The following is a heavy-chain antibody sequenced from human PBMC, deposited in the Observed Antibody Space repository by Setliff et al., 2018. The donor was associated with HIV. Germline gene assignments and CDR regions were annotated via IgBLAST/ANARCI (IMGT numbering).Heavy chain of an antibody. CDR2: VSHTGNT. J-gene: IGHJ4*02. D-gene: IGHD1-26*01. Sequence: FTCTVSGDSINTHYWSWIRQPPGKGLEWIGYVSHTGNTNSNPSLKSRITISVDTSKNEFSLRLRSVTAADTAIYYCARSTVGVGATFPWGRGTLVTVSS. V-gene: IGHV4-59*11. CDR1: GDSINTHY. CDR3: ARSTVGVGATFP.